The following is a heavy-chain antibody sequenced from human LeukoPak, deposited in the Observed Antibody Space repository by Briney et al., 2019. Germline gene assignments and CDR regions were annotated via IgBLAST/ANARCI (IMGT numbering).Heavy chain of an antibody. Sequence: GASVKVSCKGSGYTFTCYYMHWVRQAPGQGLEWMGGINPNSGGTNYAQKFQGRVTMTRATSISTAYMELSRLRSADTAVYYCARYGDYDNGMDVWGQGTTVTVSS. CDR2: INPNSGGT. CDR3: ARYGDYDNGMDV. J-gene: IGHJ6*02. D-gene: IGHD4-17*01. CDR1: GYTFTCYY. V-gene: IGHV1-2*02.